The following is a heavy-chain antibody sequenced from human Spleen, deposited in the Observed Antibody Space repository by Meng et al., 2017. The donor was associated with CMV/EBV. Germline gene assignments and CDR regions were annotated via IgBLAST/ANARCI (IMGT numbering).Heavy chain of an antibody. CDR3: ARRSVAVAGKYFDH. CDR1: GFIFSRNW. D-gene: IGHD6-19*01. J-gene: IGHJ4*02. CDR2: IYSGGNT. Sequence: GGSLRLSCAASGFIFSRNWMNWVRQAPGKGLEWVSVIYSGGNTYYADSVKGRFTISRDNSKNTLYLQMNSLRAEDTAVYYCARRSVAVAGKYFDHWGQGTLVTVSS. V-gene: IGHV3-53*01.